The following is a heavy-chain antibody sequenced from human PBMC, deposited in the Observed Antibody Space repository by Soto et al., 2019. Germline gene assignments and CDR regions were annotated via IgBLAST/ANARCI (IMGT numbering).Heavy chain of an antibody. J-gene: IGHJ6*02. D-gene: IGHD1-20*01. CDR2: IYYSGST. CDR3: ATRPWDNCNPDYYYYYGMDV. V-gene: IGHV4-39*01. CDR1: GGSISSSSYY. Sequence: SETLSLTCTVSGGSISSSSYYWGWIRQPPGKWLEWIGSIYYSGSTYYNPSLRSRVTISVDTSKNQFSLKLSSVTAADTAVYYCATRPWDNCNPDYYYYYGMDVWGQGTTVTVYS.